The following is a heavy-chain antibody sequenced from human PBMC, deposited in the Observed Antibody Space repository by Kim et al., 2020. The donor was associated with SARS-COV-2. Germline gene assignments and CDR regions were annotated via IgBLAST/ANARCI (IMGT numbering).Heavy chain of an antibody. CDR1: GGTFGTYP. D-gene: IGHD3-16*02. Sequence: SVKVSCKVPGGTFGTYPVGWVRQAPGQGLEWMGGISPVFERPYYAQNFQGRVTITADESSNTAYMELRSLTSDDTAVYYCARGGADSLLVLVIEFLDYW. CDR2: ISPVFERP. J-gene: IGHJ4*01. V-gene: IGHV1-69*13. CDR3: ARGGADSLLVLVIEFLDY.